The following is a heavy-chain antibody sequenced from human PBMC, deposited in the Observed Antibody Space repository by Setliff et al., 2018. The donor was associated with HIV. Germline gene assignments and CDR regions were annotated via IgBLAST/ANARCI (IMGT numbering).Heavy chain of an antibody. J-gene: IGHJ6*03. CDR2: IYYTGSP. V-gene: IGHV4-39*01. CDR3: ARGGGTSSPIDYHYYIDV. CDR1: GDSISSSIYY. Sequence: TSETLSLTCTVSGDSISSSIYYWGWVRQPPGKGLEWIGGIYYTGSPFYNPSLKSRVTISVDTSNNQFSLKLGSVTAADTAVYYCARGGGTSSPIDYHYYIDVWGKGTTVTVSS. D-gene: IGHD6-6*01.